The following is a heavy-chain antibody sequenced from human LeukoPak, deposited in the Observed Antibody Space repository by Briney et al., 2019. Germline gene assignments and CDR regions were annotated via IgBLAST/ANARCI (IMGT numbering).Heavy chain of an antibody. V-gene: IGHV3-11*03. CDR1: GFTFSDYY. CDR3: ASRQDGYMWAFDI. D-gene: IGHD5-24*01. CDR2: ISSSSSYT. J-gene: IGHJ3*02. Sequence: GGSLRLSCAASGFTFSDYYMSWIRQAPGKGLEWVSYISSSSSYTNYADSVKGRFTISRDNAKNSLYLQMNSLRAEDTAVYYCASRQDGYMWAFDIWGQGTMVTVSS.